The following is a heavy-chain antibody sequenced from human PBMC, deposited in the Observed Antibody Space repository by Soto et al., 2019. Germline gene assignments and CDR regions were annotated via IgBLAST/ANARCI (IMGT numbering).Heavy chain of an antibody. CDR2: IIPIFGTA. V-gene: IGHV1-69*01. CDR3: ASSPSIAAAGTDEYFQH. Sequence: QVQLVQSGAEVKKPGSSVKVSCKASGGTFSSYAISWVRQAPGQGLEWMGGIIPIFGTANYAQKFQGRVTITADEATSKGYMELSSLRSEDTAVYYCASSPSIAAAGTDEYFQHWGQGTLVTVSS. CDR1: GGTFSSYA. D-gene: IGHD6-13*01. J-gene: IGHJ1*01.